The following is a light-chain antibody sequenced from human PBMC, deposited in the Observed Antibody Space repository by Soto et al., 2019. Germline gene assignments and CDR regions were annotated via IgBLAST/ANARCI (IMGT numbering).Light chain of an antibody. J-gene: IGLJ2*01. CDR1: SCDVGGYNF. CDR2: DVS. CDR3: CSYAGSYTWV. Sequence: QSALTQPRSVSGSPGQSVTISCTGTSCDVGGYNFVSWYQQHPGKAPKLMIYDVSKRPSGVPDRFSGSKSVNTASLTISGLQAEDEADYYCCSYAGSYTWVFGGGTKLTVL. V-gene: IGLV2-11*01.